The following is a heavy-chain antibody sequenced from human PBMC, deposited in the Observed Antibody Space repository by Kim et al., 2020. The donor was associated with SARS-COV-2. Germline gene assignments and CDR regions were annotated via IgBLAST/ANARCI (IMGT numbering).Heavy chain of an antibody. CDR1: GYTFTGYY. Sequence: ASVKVSCKASGYTFTGYYMHWVRQAPGQGLEWMGWINPNSGGTNYAQKFQGWVTMTRDTSISTAYMELSRLRSDDTAVYYCARSRYYGSGSYYKVNYYYGMDVWGQGTTVTVSS. D-gene: IGHD3-10*01. V-gene: IGHV1-2*04. CDR2: INPNSGGT. J-gene: IGHJ6*02. CDR3: ARSRYYGSGSYYKVNYYYGMDV.